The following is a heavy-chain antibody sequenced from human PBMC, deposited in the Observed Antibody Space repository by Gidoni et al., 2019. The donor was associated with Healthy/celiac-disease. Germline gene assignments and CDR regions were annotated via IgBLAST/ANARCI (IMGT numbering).Heavy chain of an antibody. CDR3: ARDAYSSSSTNYYYYMDV. CDR1: GGTFSSYA. V-gene: IGHV1-69*01. Sequence: QVQLVQSGAEVKKPGSSVKVSCKASGGTFSSYAISWVRQAPGQGLEWMGGIIPIFGTANYAQKCQGRVTITADESTSTAYMELSSLRSEDTAVYYCARDAYSSSSTNYYYYMDVWGKGTTVTVSS. CDR2: IIPIFGTA. D-gene: IGHD6-6*01. J-gene: IGHJ6*03.